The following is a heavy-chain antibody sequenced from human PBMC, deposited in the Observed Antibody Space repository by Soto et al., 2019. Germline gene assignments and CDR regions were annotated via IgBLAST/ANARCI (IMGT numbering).Heavy chain of an antibody. CDR1: GFTFKTYS. V-gene: IGHV3-48*02. D-gene: IGHD2-2*02. CDR2: ISGPGSTT. CDR3: ARDGCSSASCYTYIRAFDV. J-gene: IGHJ3*01. Sequence: DEQLVASGGGLGQSGGSLRLSCAASGFTFKTYSMNWVRRAPGKGLEWISYISGPGSTTKYADSVQGRFIVSRDNANGSLHLQMNNLRDDDTAVYYCARDGCSSASCYTYIRAFDVWGQGTEVSVSS.